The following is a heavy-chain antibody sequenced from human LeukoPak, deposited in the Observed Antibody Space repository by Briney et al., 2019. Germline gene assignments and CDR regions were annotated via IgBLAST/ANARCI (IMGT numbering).Heavy chain of an antibody. CDR1: GGSISSYY. CDR2: ISYSGST. J-gene: IGHJ4*02. CDR3: AGHHPRNTVDF. V-gene: IGHV4-59*08. Sequence: SETLSLTCTVSGGSISSYYWSWIRQPPGKGLEWIGYISYSGSTNYNPSLKSRVTISLDTSKNQFTLKLSSVTAADTAVYYCAGHHPRNTVDFWGQGTLVTVSS. D-gene: IGHD2/OR15-2a*01.